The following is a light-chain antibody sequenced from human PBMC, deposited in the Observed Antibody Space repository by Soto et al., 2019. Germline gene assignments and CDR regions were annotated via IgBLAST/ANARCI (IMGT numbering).Light chain of an antibody. Sequence: DIQMTQSPSTLYASVGDRVSITCRASQSISSWLAWYQQKPGKAPKLPIYDASSLESGVPSRLSGSGSGTEFTLTISSLQPDDFATYYCQQYNSYSGTFGQGTKVDIK. V-gene: IGKV1-5*01. J-gene: IGKJ1*01. CDR2: DAS. CDR1: QSISSW. CDR3: QQYNSYSGT.